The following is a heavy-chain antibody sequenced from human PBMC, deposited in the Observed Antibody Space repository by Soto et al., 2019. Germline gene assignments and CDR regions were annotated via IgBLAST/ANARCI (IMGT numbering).Heavy chain of an antibody. CDR3: ASYGDYYYYGMDV. Sequence: SETLSLTCAVSGYPISSGYYWGWIRQSPGKGLEWIGYIYYSGSTYYNPSLKSRVTISVDTSKNQFSLKLSSVTAADTAVYYCASYGDYYYYGMDVWGQGTTVTVSS. CDR1: GYPISSGYY. V-gene: IGHV4-38-2*01. D-gene: IGHD4-17*01. J-gene: IGHJ6*02. CDR2: IYYSGST.